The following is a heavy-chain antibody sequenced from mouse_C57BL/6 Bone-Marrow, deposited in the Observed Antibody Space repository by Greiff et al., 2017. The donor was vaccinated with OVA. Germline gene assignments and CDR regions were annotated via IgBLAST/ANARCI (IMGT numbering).Heavy chain of an antibody. J-gene: IGHJ3*01. V-gene: IGHV1-59*01. Sequence: QVQLKESGAELVRPGTSVKLSCKASGYTFTSYWMHWVKQRPGQGLEWIGVIDPSDSYTNYNQKFKGKATLTVDTSSSTAYMQLSSLTSEDSAVYYGARGEGLPPWLAYWGQGTLVTVSA. CDR2: IDPSDSYT. CDR3: ARGEGLPPWLAY. D-gene: IGHD2-4*01. CDR1: GYTFTSYW.